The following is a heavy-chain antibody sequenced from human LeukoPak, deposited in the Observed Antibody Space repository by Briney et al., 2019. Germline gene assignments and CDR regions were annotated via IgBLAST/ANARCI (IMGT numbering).Heavy chain of an antibody. J-gene: IGHJ4*02. CDR2: IYYRGST. CDR1: GGSITSGDYY. V-gene: IGHV4-30-4*01. Sequence: PSETLSLTCTVSGGSITSGDYYWSWIRQPPGKGLEWIGYIYYRGSTYYNPSLKSRVTISVDTSKNQFSLRLSSVTAADTAVYYCARVVPAANFDYWGQGTLVTVSS. CDR3: ARVVPAANFDY. D-gene: IGHD2-2*01.